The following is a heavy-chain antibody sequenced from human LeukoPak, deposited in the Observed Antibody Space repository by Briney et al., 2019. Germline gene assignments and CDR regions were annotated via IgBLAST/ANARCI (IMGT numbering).Heavy chain of an antibody. Sequence: PSETLSLTCTVSGYSIGTGYYWGWIRQPPGKRLELIGSIYHSGFTYYNPSLKSRVTISMDTSKNQFSLKLSSVTAADTAFYYCAGKYYFESSAYFYVDYWGQGTLVTVTS. V-gene: IGHV4-38-2*02. CDR1: GYSIGTGYY. D-gene: IGHD3-22*01. CDR3: AGKYYFESSAYFYVDY. CDR2: IYHSGFT. J-gene: IGHJ4*02.